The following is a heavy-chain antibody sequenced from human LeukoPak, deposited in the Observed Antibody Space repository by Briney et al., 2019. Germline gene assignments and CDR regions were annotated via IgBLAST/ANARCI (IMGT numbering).Heavy chain of an antibody. CDR2: ISSSSSYM. Sequence: PGGSLRLSCAASGFTFSSYSMNWVRQAPGKGLEWVSSISSSSSYMYYADSVKGRFTISRDNAKNSLYLQMNSLRAEDTAVYYCAREYQLLYNWFDPWGQGTLVTVSS. V-gene: IGHV3-21*01. J-gene: IGHJ5*02. D-gene: IGHD2-2*02. CDR3: AREYQLLYNWFDP. CDR1: GFTFSSYS.